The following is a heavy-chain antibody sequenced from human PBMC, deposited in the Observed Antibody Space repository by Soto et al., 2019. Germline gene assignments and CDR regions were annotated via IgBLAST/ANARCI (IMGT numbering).Heavy chain of an antibody. J-gene: IGHJ6*03. CDR3: ARGARSTARMDV. D-gene: IGHD2-2*01. CDR1: GFTFGTSS. V-gene: IGHV3-23*01. CDR2: ISGGAGAI. Sequence: GGSLRLACEASGFTFGTSSMSWSRQAPGKGLEWVSSISGGAGAIYDADAVKGRFTTSRDNSKNTLYLQMNSLRAEDSAVYYCARGARSTARMDVWGKGTTVTVSS.